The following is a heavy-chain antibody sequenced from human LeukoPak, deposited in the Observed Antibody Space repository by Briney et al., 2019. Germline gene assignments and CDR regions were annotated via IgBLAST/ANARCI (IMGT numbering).Heavy chain of an antibody. Sequence: PSETLSLTCAVYGWSFNDYYWNWIRQPPGKGLEWIGEINARGDTNYNPFLKSRVTISVDTSKKQFSLRLTSMIAADTALYCCARGQVPAARGYNWFDPWGQGTLVTVSS. D-gene: IGHD2-2*01. J-gene: IGHJ5*02. V-gene: IGHV4-34*01. CDR2: INARGDT. CDR3: ARGQVPAARGYNWFDP. CDR1: GWSFNDYY.